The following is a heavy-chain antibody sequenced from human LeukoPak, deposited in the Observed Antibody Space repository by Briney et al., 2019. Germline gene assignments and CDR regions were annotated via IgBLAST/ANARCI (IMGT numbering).Heavy chain of an antibody. CDR1: GYTFTGYY. V-gene: IGHV1-2*06. Sequence: GASVKVSCKASGYTFTGYYMHWVRQAPGQGPEWMGRINPNSGGTNYAQKFQGRVTMTRDTSISTAYMELSRLRSDDTAVYYCARDSYYYDSSGYYYYFDYWGQGTLVTVSS. CDR2: INPNSGGT. CDR3: ARDSYYYDSSGYYYYFDY. D-gene: IGHD3-22*01. J-gene: IGHJ4*02.